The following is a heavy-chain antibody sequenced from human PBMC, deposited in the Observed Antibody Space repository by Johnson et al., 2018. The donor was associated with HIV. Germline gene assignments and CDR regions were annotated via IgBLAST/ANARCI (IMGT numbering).Heavy chain of an antibody. CDR3: ARALYYYDRGDAFDI. D-gene: IGHD3-22*01. Sequence: VQLVESGGGLVQPGGSLRLSCAASGFTFSSYWMSWVRQAPRKGLEWVANIKQDGSEKYYVDSVKGRFTISRDNAKNSLYLRMNSLRAEDTAVYYCARALYYYDRGDAFDIWGQGTMVTVSS. J-gene: IGHJ3*02. V-gene: IGHV3-7*01. CDR2: IKQDGSEK. CDR1: GFTFSSYW.